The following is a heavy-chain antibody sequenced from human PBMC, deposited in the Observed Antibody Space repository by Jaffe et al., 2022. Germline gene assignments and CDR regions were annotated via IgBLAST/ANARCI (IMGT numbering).Heavy chain of an antibody. J-gene: IGHJ4*02. CDR3: ARENYRHFDY. CDR1: GFTFSSYE. Sequence: EVHLVESGGDLVQPGGSLRLSCAASGFTFSSYEMNWVRQAPGKGLEWLSYIHYDGSTTYYADSVKGRFTISRDNAKNSLYLQMNSLRAEDTALYYCARENYRHFDYWGQGSLVTVSS. V-gene: IGHV3-48*03. CDR2: IHYDGSTT. D-gene: IGHD1-7*01.